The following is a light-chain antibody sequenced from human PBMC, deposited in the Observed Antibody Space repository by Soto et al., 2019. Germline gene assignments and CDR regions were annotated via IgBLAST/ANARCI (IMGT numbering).Light chain of an antibody. CDR1: QSVSSN. CDR2: GAS. V-gene: IGKV3-15*01. Sequence: EIVMTQSPATLSVSPGERATLSCRASQSVSSNLAWYQQKPGQAPRLLISGASTRATGIPANFSGRGSGTEFTLSISSLPSEDFAVYYCQQYNNWPPTFGLGTKVEIK. J-gene: IGKJ1*01. CDR3: QQYNNWPPT.